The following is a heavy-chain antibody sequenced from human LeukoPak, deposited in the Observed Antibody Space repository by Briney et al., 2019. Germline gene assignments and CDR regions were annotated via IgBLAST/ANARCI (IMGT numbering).Heavy chain of an antibody. V-gene: IGHV1-18*01. Sequence: GASVKVSCKASGYTFTSYGISWVRQAPGQGLEWMGWISAYNGNTNYAQKLQGRVTMTTDTSTSTAYMELRSLRSDDTAVYYCARDPDLMDRGNSHWFDPWGQGTLVTVSS. J-gene: IGHJ5*02. CDR2: ISAYNGNT. D-gene: IGHD3-10*01. CDR3: ARDPDLMDRGNSHWFDP. CDR1: GYTFTSYG.